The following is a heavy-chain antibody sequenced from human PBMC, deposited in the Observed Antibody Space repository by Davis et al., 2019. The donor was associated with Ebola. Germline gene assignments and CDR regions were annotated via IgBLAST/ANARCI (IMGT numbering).Heavy chain of an antibody. J-gene: IGHJ4*02. CDR2: IDPRDSET. CDR1: GYSFTKYW. V-gene: IGHV5-51*01. CDR3: ARQSSGQYYFDY. Sequence: PGGSLRLSCKGSGYSFTKYWIGWVRQMPGKGLEWMGIIDPRDSETRYSPSLQGQVTFSVDKANSTAYLQWSSLKASDTAMYYCARQSSGQYYFDYWGQGTLVTVSS. D-gene: IGHD1-26*01.